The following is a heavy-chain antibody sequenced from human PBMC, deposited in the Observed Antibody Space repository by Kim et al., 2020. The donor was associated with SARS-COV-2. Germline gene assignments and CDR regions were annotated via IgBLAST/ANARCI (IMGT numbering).Heavy chain of an antibody. CDR1: GGSFSGYY. D-gene: IGHD2-2*01. Sequence: SETLSLTCAVYGGSFSGYYWSWIRQPPGKGLEWIGEINHSGSTNYNPSLKSRVTISVDTSKNQFSLKLSSVTAADTAVYYCSRVPVVPAAIFPGLNGMAVWGQGTTVTVSS. CDR3: SRVPVVPAAIFPGLNGMAV. J-gene: IGHJ6*02. V-gene: IGHV4-34*01. CDR2: INHSGST.